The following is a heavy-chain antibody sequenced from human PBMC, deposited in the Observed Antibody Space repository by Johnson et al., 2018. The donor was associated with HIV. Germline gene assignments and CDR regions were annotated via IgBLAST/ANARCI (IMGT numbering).Heavy chain of an antibody. CDR3: ARAYTYGAFDI. J-gene: IGHJ3*02. D-gene: IGHD5-18*01. Sequence: VHLVESGGGLVQPGGSLRLSCAASGFDFSIYAMNWVRQATGKGLEWVSVIYSGDTTYYAGSVKGRFTISRDNSKNTLYLQMNSLRVDDTAIYYCARAYTYGAFDIWGQGTMVTVSS. CDR1: GFDFSIYA. V-gene: IGHV3-66*01. CDR2: IYSGDTT.